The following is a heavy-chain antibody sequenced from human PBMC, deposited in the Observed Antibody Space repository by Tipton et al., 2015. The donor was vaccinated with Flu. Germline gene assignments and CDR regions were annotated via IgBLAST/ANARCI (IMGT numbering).Heavy chain of an antibody. D-gene: IGHD7-27*01. CDR2: INHSGST. CDR1: GGYFSGYY. V-gene: IGHV4-34*01. J-gene: IGHJ4*02. Sequence: LRLSCAVYGGYFSGYYWSWIRQPPGKGLEWIGEINHSGSTNYNPSLKSRVTISADTSKKQFSLKLNSVTAADTAVCFCATKFANWGVWEPRDYWGQGTLVTVS. CDR3: ATKFANWGVWEPRDY.